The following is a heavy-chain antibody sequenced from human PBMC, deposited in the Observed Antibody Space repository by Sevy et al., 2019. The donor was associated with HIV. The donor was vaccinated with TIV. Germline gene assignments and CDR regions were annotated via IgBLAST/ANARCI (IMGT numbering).Heavy chain of an antibody. V-gene: IGHV3-33*08. CDR2: IWFDGSNK. CDR1: GFSLSNYW. D-gene: IGHD6-19*01. J-gene: IGHJ6*02. CDR3: AKAVADSNYYYGLDV. Sequence: GGSLRLSCVASGFSLSNYWMTWVRQAPGKGLEWVALIWFDGSNKYYADSVKGRFTISRDNSKNTLYLQMNSLRAEDTAVYYCAKAVADSNYYYGLDVWGQGTTVTVSS.